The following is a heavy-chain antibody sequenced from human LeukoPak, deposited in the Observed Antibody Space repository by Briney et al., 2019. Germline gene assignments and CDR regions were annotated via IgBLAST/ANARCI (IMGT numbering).Heavy chain of an antibody. J-gene: IGHJ3*02. V-gene: IGHV4-59*01. CDR1: GGSISNYY. Sequence: SETLSLTCTVPGGSISNYYRSWIRQPPGKGLEWIGYFYYSGSTSYNPSLKSRVTISVATSKNQFSLKLSSVTAADTAVYYCAKGGIRSGAFDIWGQGTRVTVSS. CDR2: FYYSGST. D-gene: IGHD6-13*01. CDR3: AKGGIRSGAFDI.